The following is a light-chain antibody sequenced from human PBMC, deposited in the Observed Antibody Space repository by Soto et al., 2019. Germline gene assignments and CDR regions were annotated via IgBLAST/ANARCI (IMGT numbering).Light chain of an antibody. J-gene: IGKJ1*01. V-gene: IGKV1-27*01. CDR2: AAS. CDR3: QKYNSAPRT. Sequence: DIQITQSPSSLSASVGDRFTITCRASQVISNYLAWYQQKPGKVPKLLIYAASTLQSGVPSRLSGSGSGTDFTLTISSLQPEDVATYYCQKYNSAPRTFGQGTKVEIK. CDR1: QVISNY.